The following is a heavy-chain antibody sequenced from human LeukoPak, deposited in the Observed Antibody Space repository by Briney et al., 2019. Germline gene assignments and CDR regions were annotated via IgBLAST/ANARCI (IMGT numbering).Heavy chain of an antibody. CDR1: GDSLNSGIYY. CDR3: ARTGDCGEDCHFDS. V-gene: IGHV4-61*02. CDR2: ILATGAT. D-gene: IGHD2-21*02. Sequence: SETLSLTCTVSGDSLNSGIYYWGWVRQPAGKGLEWIGRILATGATNYNPSLKSRLTISLDTSKNQFSLKLTSVTAADTAVYFCARTGDCGEDCHFDSGAREPWSPSP. J-gene: IGHJ4*02.